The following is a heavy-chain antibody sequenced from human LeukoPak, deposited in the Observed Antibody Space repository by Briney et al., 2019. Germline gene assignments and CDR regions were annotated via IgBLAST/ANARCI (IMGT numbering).Heavy chain of an antibody. Sequence: SVKVSCKASGGTFSSYAISWVRQAPGQGLEWMGGIIPIFSTANYAQKFQGRVTITADESTSTAYMELSSLRSEDTAVYYCARAGDMITFGDPYNWFDPWGQGTLVTVSS. CDR2: IIPIFSTA. CDR3: ARAGDMITFGDPYNWFDP. CDR1: GGTFSSYA. J-gene: IGHJ5*02. V-gene: IGHV1-69*13. D-gene: IGHD3-16*01.